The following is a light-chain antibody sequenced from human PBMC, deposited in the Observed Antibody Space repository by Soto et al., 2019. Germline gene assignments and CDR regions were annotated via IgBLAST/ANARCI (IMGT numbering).Light chain of an antibody. V-gene: IGKV3-15*01. Sequence: EIVLTQSPATLSVSPGERATLSCRASQGIKDYVAWFQQQPGQAPRLLIYGASTRATAIPARFSGSGSGTEFTLSISSLQSEDFAVYYCQQYNTWPRTFGQGTKVDSK. J-gene: IGKJ1*01. CDR2: GAS. CDR3: QQYNTWPRT. CDR1: QGIKDY.